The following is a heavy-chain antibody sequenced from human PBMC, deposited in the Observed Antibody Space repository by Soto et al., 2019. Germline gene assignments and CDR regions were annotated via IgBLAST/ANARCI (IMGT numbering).Heavy chain of an antibody. CDR1: GFTFGDYA. CDR2: IRGKAYGGTT. V-gene: IGHV3-49*03. D-gene: IGHD7-27*01. J-gene: IGHJ6*02. Sequence: GGSLRLSCTASGFTFGDYAMSWFRQAPGKGLEWVGFIRGKAYGGTTEYAASVKGRFTISRDDSKSIAYLQMNSLKTEDTAVYYCTRVALTHYYYYGMDVWGQGTTVTVSS. CDR3: TRVALTHYYYYGMDV.